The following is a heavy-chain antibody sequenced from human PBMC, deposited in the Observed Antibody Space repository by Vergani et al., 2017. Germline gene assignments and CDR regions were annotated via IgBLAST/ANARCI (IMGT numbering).Heavy chain of an antibody. J-gene: IGHJ4*02. CDR2: IYYSGST. CDR3: ARGGLYTSFDY. D-gene: IGHD3-16*02. V-gene: IGHV4-59*01. Sequence: QVQLQESGPGLVKPSETLSLTCTVSGGSISSYYWSGIRQPPGKGLEWIGYIYYSGSTNYNPSRKSRVTISVDTSKNQFSLKLSSVTAADTAVYYCARGGLYTSFDYWGQGTLVTVSS. CDR1: GGSISSYY.